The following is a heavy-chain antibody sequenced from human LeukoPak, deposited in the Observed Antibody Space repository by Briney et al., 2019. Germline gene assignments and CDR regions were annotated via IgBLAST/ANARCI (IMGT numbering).Heavy chain of an antibody. J-gene: IGHJ6*04. CDR3: ARDKGDPDNYYYYGMDV. D-gene: IGHD2-21*02. CDR2: IYHSGST. CDR1: GGSISSSNW. V-gene: IGHV4-4*02. Sequence: SETLSLTCAVSGGSISSSNWWSWDRQPPGKGLEWIGEIYHSGSTNYNPSLKSRVTISVDKSKNQFSLKLSSVTAADTAVYYCARDKGDPDNYYYYGMDVWGKGTTVTVSS.